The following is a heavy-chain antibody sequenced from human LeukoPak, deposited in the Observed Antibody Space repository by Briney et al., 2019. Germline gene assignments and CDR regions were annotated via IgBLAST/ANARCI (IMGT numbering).Heavy chain of an antibody. CDR3: AKDRSSAYYYYFYGMDV. CDR1: GLTFSTYA. CDR2: ISASGSKT. Sequence: GGSLRLSCAASGLTFSTYAMNWVRQAPGKGLEWVSGISASGSKTHYADSVKGRFIISRDDSKNTLHMQMNSLGAGDTAVYYCAKDRSSAYYYYFYGMDVWGQGTTVTVPS. V-gene: IGHV3-23*01. J-gene: IGHJ6*02. D-gene: IGHD2-2*01.